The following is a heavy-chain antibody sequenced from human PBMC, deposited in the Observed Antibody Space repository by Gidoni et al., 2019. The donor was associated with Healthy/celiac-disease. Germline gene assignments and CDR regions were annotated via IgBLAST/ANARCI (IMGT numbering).Heavy chain of an antibody. CDR2: ISYDGSNK. CDR3: ARDLGIVVVVAALDY. CDR1: GFTFSSYA. Sequence: QVQLVESGGGVVQPGRSLRLSCAASGFTFSSYAMHWVRQAPGKGLEWVAVISYDGSNKYYADSVKGRFTISRDNSKNTLYLQMNSLRAEDTAVYYCARDLGIVVVVAALDYWGQGTLVTVSS. D-gene: IGHD2-15*01. J-gene: IGHJ4*02. V-gene: IGHV3-30-3*01.